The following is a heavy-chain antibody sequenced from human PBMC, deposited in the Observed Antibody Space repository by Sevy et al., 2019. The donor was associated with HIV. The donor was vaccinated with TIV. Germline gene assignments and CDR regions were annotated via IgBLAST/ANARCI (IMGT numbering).Heavy chain of an antibody. CDR3: ARLECSGEDNCYNH. V-gene: IGHV4-59*01. CDR2: IFYRRTT. CDR1: GASIRSYS. J-gene: IGHJ5*02. D-gene: IGHD2-15*01. Sequence: SETLSLTCNVSGASIRSYSWTRIRQPPRKGLEWIGNIFYRRTTDYKPSLKSRVTISVDTSQNQVSLWMNSVTASDTAVYFCARLECSGEDNCYNHWGQGTPVTVSS.